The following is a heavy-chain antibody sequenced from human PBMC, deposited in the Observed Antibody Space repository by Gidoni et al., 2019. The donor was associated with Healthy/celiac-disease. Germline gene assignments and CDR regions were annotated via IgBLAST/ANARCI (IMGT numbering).Heavy chain of an antibody. J-gene: IGHJ6*02. CDR3: AGAYCGGDCLYYYYYGMDV. D-gene: IGHD2-21*02. V-gene: IGHV1-69*09. CDR2: IIPILGIE. CDR1: GGTFSRYA. Sequence: QVQLMQSGAEVKKPGSSVKVSCKASGGTFSRYALSWVRQAPGQGLEWIGRIIPILGIENYAQKFQGRVTITADKSTSTAYMELSSLRSEDTAVYYCAGAYCGGDCLYYYYYGMDVWGQGTTVTVSS.